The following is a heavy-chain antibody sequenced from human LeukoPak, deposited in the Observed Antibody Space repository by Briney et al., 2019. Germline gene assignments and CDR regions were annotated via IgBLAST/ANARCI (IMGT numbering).Heavy chain of an antibody. CDR1: GGSISSGSYY. CDR2: IYTSGST. J-gene: IGHJ4*02. D-gene: IGHD6-6*01. CDR3: ARGERSSIAARGLDY. Sequence: SQTLSLTCTVSGGSISSGSYYWSWIRQPAGKGLEWIGRIYTSGSTSYNPSLKSRVTISVDTSKNQFSLKLSSVTAADTAVYYCARGERSSIAARGLDYWGQGTLVTVSS. V-gene: IGHV4-61*02.